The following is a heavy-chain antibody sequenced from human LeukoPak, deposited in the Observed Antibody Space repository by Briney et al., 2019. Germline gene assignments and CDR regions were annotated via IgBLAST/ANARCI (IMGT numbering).Heavy chain of an antibody. V-gene: IGHV3-23*01. J-gene: IGHJ4*02. CDR2: ISGSGGST. CDR1: GFTFSSYA. CDR3: AKDSPYAYYGSGSYWDY. D-gene: IGHD3-10*01. Sequence: GGSLRLSCAASGFTFSSYAMSWVRQAPGKGLEWVSAISGSGGSTYYADSVKGRFTISRDNSKNTLYLQMNSLRAEDTAVYYCAKDSPYAYYGSGSYWDYWGQGTLVTVSS.